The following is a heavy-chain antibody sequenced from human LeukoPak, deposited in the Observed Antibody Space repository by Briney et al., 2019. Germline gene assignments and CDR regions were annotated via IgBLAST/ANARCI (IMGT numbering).Heavy chain of an antibody. CDR1: GFIFSNGW. V-gene: IGHV3-48*01. D-gene: IGHD6-19*01. Sequence: GGSLRLSCAASGFIFSNGWMSWVRQAPGKGLEWVSYISSSSSTIYYADSVKGRFTISRDNAKNSLYLQMNSLRAEDTAVYYCARQAVAASLGWWGQGTLVTVSS. CDR3: ARQAVAASLGW. CDR2: ISSSSSTI. J-gene: IGHJ4*02.